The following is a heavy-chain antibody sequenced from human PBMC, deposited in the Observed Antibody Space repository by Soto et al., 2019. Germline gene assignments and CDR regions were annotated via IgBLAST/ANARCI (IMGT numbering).Heavy chain of an antibody. V-gene: IGHV4-59*01. J-gene: IGHJ3*02. Sequence: SETLSLTCTVSGGSISSYYWSWIRQPPGKGLEWIGYIYYSGSTNYNPSLKSRVTISVDTSKNQFSLKLSSVSAADTAVYYCARGGYYDSSGYYRHAFDIWGQGTMVT. D-gene: IGHD3-22*01. CDR3: ARGGYYDSSGYYRHAFDI. CDR2: IYYSGST. CDR1: GGSISSYY.